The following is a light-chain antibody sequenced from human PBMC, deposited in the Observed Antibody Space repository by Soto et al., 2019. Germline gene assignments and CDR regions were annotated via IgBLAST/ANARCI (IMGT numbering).Light chain of an antibody. CDR3: QQYGSSPPYT. J-gene: IGKJ2*01. CDR2: GAS. CDR1: QSISSKY. V-gene: IGKV3-20*01. Sequence: EIVLTQSPGTLSLSPGERATLSCRASQSISSKYLAWYQQKPGQAPRLLIYGASSRANGIPDRLSGSGAGTYFSLTIIRLELEDFAVYYCQQYGSSPPYTFGQGTKLEIK.